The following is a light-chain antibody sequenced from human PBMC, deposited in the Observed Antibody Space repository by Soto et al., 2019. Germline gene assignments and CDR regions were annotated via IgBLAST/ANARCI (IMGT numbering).Light chain of an antibody. V-gene: IGKV3-20*01. CDR3: QHYVTSSIT. J-gene: IGKJ5*01. CDR1: QSVTSTS. CDR2: GAS. Sequence: EIVLAQSPATLSLSPGERATLSCRPSQSVTSTSLAWYQQKPGQAPRLLMYGASSRATGTPDRISGGGSGTDFTLTISRLEPEDFAVYYCQHYVTSSITFGQGTRLEIK.